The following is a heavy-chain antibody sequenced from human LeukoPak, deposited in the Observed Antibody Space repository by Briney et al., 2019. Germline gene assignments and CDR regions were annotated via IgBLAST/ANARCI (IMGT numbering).Heavy chain of an antibody. CDR3: ARANYPSRPFQH. V-gene: IGHV4-59*01. CDR2: IYYSGST. J-gene: IGHJ1*01. CDR1: GGSISSYY. Sequence: PSETLSLTCTVSGGSISSYYWSWIRQPPGKGLEWIGYIYYSGSTNYNPSLKSRVTISVDTSKNQFSLKLSSVTAADTAVYYCARANYPSRPFQHWGQGTLVTVSS. D-gene: IGHD3-10*01.